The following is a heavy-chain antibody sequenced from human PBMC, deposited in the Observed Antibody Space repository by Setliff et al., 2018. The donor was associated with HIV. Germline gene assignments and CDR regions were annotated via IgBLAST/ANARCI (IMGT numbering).Heavy chain of an antibody. CDR3: ARVQWDLLYVPDAFDI. CDR1: GGSISSHY. D-gene: IGHD1-26*01. Sequence: LSLTCTVSGGSISSHYWSWIRQPPGKGLEWIGYIYSTGSTNYNPSLKGRVTISVDTSKNQFSLQLSSVTAADTAVYYCARVQWDLLYVPDAFDIWGQGIMVTVSS. CDR2: IYSTGST. J-gene: IGHJ3*02. V-gene: IGHV4-59*11.